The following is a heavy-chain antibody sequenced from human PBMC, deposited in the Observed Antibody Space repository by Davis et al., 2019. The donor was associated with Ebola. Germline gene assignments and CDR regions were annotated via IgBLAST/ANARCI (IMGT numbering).Heavy chain of an antibody. J-gene: IGHJ6*02. V-gene: IGHV4-34*01. CDR3: ARGLSTVTYYYYYGMDV. Sequence: SETLSLTCAVYGGSFSGYYWSWIRQPPGKGLEWIREINHSGSTNYNPSLKSRVTISVDTSKNQFSLKLSSVTAADTAVYYCARGLSTVTYYYYYGMDVWGQGTTVTVSS. CDR2: INHSGST. CDR1: GGSFSGYY. D-gene: IGHD4-17*01.